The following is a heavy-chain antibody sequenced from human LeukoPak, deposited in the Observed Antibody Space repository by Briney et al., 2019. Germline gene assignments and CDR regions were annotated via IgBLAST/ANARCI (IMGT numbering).Heavy chain of an antibody. D-gene: IGHD3-22*01. V-gene: IGHV6-1*01. CDR2: TYYRSKWYN. J-gene: IGHJ6*02. Sequence: SQTLSLTCDISGDSVSSSSASWTWIRQSPSRGLEWLGGTYYRSKWYNDYAVSVKSRITINPDTSRNHFSLQLSSVTPEDTAVYYCVRGFYTMSVWGQGTTVTVSS. CDR1: GDSVSSSSAS. CDR3: VRGFYTMSV.